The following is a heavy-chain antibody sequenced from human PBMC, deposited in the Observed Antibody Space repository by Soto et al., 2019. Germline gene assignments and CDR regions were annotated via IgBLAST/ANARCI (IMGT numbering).Heavy chain of an antibody. J-gene: IGHJ4*02. CDR1: GASVSSDYYY. D-gene: IGHD1-26*01. CDR3: ASSVWELDPYYFDY. V-gene: IGHV4-61*01. CDR2: IYNSGST. Sequence: SETLSLTCTVSGASVSSDYYYWCWIRQPPGRGLEWIGYIYNSGSTNNNPSLKSRVTISVDTSKNQFSLKLSSVTAADTAVYYCASSVWELDPYYFDYWGQGTLVTVSS.